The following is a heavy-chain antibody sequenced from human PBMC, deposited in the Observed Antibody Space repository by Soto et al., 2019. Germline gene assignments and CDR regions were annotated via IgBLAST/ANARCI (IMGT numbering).Heavy chain of an antibody. Sequence: QVQLVESGGGLVKPGGSLRLSCAASGFTFSDYYMSWIRQAPGKGLEWVSYISSSGSTIYYADSVKGRFTISRDNAKNSLYLQMNSLRAEDTAVYYCARIGGRNVDTAMDLETWGMDVWGQGTTVTVSS. D-gene: IGHD5-18*01. CDR1: GFTFSDYY. J-gene: IGHJ6*02. CDR3: ARIGGRNVDTAMDLETWGMDV. CDR2: ISSSGSTI. V-gene: IGHV3-11*01.